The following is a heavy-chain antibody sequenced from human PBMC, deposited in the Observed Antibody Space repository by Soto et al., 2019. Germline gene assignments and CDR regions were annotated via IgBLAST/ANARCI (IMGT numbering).Heavy chain of an antibody. CDR1: GFTFSSYA. Sequence: GGSLRLSCVASGFTFSSYAMTWVRQAPGKGLEWVSSICDTGGCTYYADSVKGRFTFSRDNSKNTMLLQMNSLRAEDTAVYYCARIGSVSANFDYWGLGTLVTVSS. CDR3: ARIGSVSANFDY. V-gene: IGHV3-23*01. CDR2: ICDTGGCT. D-gene: IGHD2-21*01. J-gene: IGHJ4*02.